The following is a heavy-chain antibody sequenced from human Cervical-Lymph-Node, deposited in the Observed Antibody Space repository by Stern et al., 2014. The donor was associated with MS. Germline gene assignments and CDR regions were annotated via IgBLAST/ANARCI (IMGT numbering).Heavy chain of an antibody. V-gene: IGHV1-69*09. CDR1: GGPFSSYT. Sequence: QVQLVESGAEVKKPGSSVKVSCKASGGPFSSYTIIWVRQAPVQGFEWMGRIIPILDLVDHAQKFQAGVTISADKSTSTAYMEMSSLTSEDPAIYFCAGYPSPYSLDVWGQGTTVVVSS. CDR2: IIPILDLV. D-gene: IGHD2-15*01. J-gene: IGHJ6*02. CDR3: AGYPSPYSLDV.